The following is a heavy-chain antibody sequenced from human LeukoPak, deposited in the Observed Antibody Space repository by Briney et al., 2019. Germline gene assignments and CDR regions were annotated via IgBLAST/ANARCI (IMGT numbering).Heavy chain of an antibody. D-gene: IGHD4-17*01. CDR2: ISGSGGST. Sequence: GGSLRLSCTASGFTFSSYAMSWVRQAPGKGLEWVSAISGSGGSTYYADSVKGRFTISRDNSKNTLYLQMNSLRAEDTAVYYCAKGYGDYVEYFQHWGQGTLVTVSS. V-gene: IGHV3-23*01. J-gene: IGHJ1*01. CDR1: GFTFSSYA. CDR3: AKGYGDYVEYFQH.